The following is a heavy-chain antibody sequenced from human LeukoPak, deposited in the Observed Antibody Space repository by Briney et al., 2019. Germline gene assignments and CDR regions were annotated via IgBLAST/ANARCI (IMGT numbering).Heavy chain of an antibody. Sequence: GGSLRLSSAASGFTFSSYAMNWVRQAPGKGLEWVSNISGSGGHTYYADSVKGRFTISRDNSKNTLYLQINSLRAEDTAVYYCAKDRHSTSLVSFDYWGQGTLVTVSS. CDR2: ISGSGGHT. CDR1: GFTFSSYA. CDR3: AKDRHSTSLVSFDY. V-gene: IGHV3-23*01. J-gene: IGHJ4*02. D-gene: IGHD6-13*01.